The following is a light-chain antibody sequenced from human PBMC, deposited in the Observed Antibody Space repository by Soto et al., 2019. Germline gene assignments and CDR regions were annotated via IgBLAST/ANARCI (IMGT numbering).Light chain of an antibody. J-gene: IGKJ4*01. V-gene: IGKV1-39*01. CDR1: QNINIF. Sequence: DIQVTQSPSSLSASVGDRVTITCRTSQNINIFLNWYQQKPGRAPMVVISAASNLESGVPSRFSGRGSGTEFTLTISNLQPGDSALYFCQESYSTPLAFGGGTMVEIK. CDR3: QESYSTPLA. CDR2: AAS.